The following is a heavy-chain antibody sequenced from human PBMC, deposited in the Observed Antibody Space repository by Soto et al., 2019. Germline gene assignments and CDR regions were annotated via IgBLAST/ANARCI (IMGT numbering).Heavy chain of an antibody. V-gene: IGHV3-23*01. D-gene: IGHD3-9*01. Sequence: GGSLRLSCAASGFTFSSYAMSWVRQAPGKGLEWVSAISGSGGSTYYADSVKGRFTISRDNSKNTLYLQMNSLRAEDTAVYYCAKSYDILTGYYIHYYYGMDVWGQGTTVTVSS. CDR1: GFTFSSYA. CDR3: AKSYDILTGYYIHYYYGMDV. J-gene: IGHJ6*02. CDR2: ISGSGGST.